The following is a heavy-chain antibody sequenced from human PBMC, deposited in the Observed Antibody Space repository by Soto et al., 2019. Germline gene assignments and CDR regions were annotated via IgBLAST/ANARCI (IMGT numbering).Heavy chain of an antibody. J-gene: IGHJ1*01. CDR3: ARGALNIVVVTADSQNRYFQH. Sequence: ASVKVSCKASGYTFTSYAMHWVRQAPGQRLEWMGWINAGNGNTKYSQKFQGRVTITRDTSASTAYMELSSLRSEDTAVYYCARGALNIVVVTADSQNRYFQHWGQGTLVTVSS. D-gene: IGHD2-21*02. CDR1: GYTFTSYA. CDR2: INAGNGNT. V-gene: IGHV1-3*01.